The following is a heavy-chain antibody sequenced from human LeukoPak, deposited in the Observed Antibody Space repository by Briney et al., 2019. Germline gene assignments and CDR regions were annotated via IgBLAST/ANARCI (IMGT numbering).Heavy chain of an antibody. V-gene: IGHV4-34*01. D-gene: IGHD1-26*01. Sequence: SETLSLTCAVYGGSFSGYYWSWIRQPPGKGLEWIGEINHSGSTNYNPSLKSRVTISVDTSKNQFSLKLSSVTAADTAVYYCARRWYSGSYFDYWGQGTLVTVSP. CDR1: GGSFSGYY. J-gene: IGHJ4*02. CDR3: ARRWYSGSYFDY. CDR2: INHSGST.